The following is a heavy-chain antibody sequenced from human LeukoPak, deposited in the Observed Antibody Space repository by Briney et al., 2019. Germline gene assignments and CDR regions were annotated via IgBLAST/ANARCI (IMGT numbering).Heavy chain of an antibody. V-gene: IGHV4-59*01. CDR2: IYYSGST. Sequence: KTSETLSLTCTVSGGSISSYYWSWIRQPPGKGLEWIGYIYYSGSTNYNPSLKSRVTISVDTSKSQFSLKLSSVTAADTAIYYCARGGYYGSGNDFRFDPWGQGTLVTVSS. CDR3: ARGGYYGSGNDFRFDP. CDR1: GGSISSYY. D-gene: IGHD3-10*01. J-gene: IGHJ5*02.